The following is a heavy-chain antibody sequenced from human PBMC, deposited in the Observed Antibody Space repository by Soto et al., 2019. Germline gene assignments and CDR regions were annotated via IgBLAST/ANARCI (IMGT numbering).Heavy chain of an antibody. CDR2: TYYRSKWYK. J-gene: IGHJ5*02. CDR3: ARTVGWLDP. D-gene: IGHD1-26*01. CDR1: GDSVSSNSAA. V-gene: IGHV6-1*01. Sequence: SQTLSLTCASSGDSVSSNSAAWNWIRQSPSRGLEWLGRTYYRSKWYKEYAASVKSRLTINPDTSKNQFSLQLNSVSPEDTAVYYCARTVGWLDPWGQGSLVTVSS.